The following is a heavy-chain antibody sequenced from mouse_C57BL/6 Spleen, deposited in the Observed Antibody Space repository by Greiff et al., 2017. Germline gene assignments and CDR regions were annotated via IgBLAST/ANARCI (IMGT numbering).Heavy chain of an antibody. D-gene: IGHD1-1*01. Sequence: VQLQQPGAELVKPGASVKLSCTASGYTFTSYWMHWVKQRPGRGLEWIGRIDPNSGGTKYNEKFKSKATLTVDKPSSTAYLQLSSLTSEDSAVYYCARPVVATDWDFDVWGTGTTVTVSS. J-gene: IGHJ1*03. V-gene: IGHV1-72*01. CDR3: ARPVVATDWDFDV. CDR1: GYTFTSYW. CDR2: IDPNSGGT.